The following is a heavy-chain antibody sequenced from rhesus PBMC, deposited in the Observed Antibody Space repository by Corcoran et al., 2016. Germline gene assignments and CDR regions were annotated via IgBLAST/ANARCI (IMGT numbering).Heavy chain of an antibody. Sequence: QVKLQASGPGLVKPSETLSLTCTVSGASTRSNWWTWSRQSPGKGLEWIGEINGKSGSTNYTPSLKSRVTISKDASKNQFSLNLNSVTVADTAVYYCARSGYGSGGVYWGQGVLVTVSS. CDR2: INGKSGST. J-gene: IGHJ4*01. D-gene: IGHD4-4*01. V-gene: IGHV4-80*01. CDR3: ARSGYGSGGVY. CDR1: GASTRSNW.